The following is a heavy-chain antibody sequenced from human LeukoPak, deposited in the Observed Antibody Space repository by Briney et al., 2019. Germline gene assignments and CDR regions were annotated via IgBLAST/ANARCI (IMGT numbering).Heavy chain of an antibody. CDR2: IWYDGSNK. CDR1: GFTFSSYG. Sequence: GGSLRLSCAASGFTFSSYGMHWVRQAPGKGLEWVAVIWYDGSNKYYADSVKGRFTLSRDNSKNTLYLQMNSLRAEDTAVYYCARDRTSSSPTPLYYYYGMDVWGQGTTVTVSS. D-gene: IGHD6-6*01. CDR3: ARDRTSSSPTPLYYYYGMDV. V-gene: IGHV3-33*01. J-gene: IGHJ6*02.